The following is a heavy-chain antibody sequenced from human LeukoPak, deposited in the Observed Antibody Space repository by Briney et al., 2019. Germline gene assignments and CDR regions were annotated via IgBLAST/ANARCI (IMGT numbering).Heavy chain of an antibody. Sequence: SETLSLTCTVSGGSISSHYWGWIRQPPGKGLEWIGYIYYSGSTNYNPSLKSRVTISVDTSKNQFSLKLSSVTAADTAVYYCARGMAGALDYWGQGTLVTVSS. CDR2: IYYSGST. CDR3: ARGMAGALDY. D-gene: IGHD3-10*01. V-gene: IGHV4-59*11. CDR1: GGSISSHY. J-gene: IGHJ4*02.